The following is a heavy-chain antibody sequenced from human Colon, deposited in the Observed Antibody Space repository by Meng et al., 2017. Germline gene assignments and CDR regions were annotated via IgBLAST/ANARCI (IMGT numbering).Heavy chain of an antibody. CDR3: ARDHYGFNSLDY. CDR1: GFNFSSNW. CDR2: IRTDGRFA. J-gene: IGHJ4*02. V-gene: IGHV3-74*01. Sequence: GESLKISCAAPGFNFSSNWMHWVRQVPGTGLEFVSRIRTDGRFANYPESVKGRFTISRDNAKNTLFLQMNSLRTEDTAVYYCARDHYGFNSLDYWGQGTLVTVSS. D-gene: IGHD4-23*01.